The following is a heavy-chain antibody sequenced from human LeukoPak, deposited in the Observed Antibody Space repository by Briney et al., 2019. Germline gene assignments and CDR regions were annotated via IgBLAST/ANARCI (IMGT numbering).Heavy chain of an antibody. D-gene: IGHD6-13*01. CDR2: ISAHNGNT. CDR1: GYTFTSYG. CDR3: ARHSGFRSSLEVCDY. V-gene: IGHV1-18*01. Sequence: GASVKVSCKASGYTFTSYGISWVRQAPGQGLEWMGWISAHNGNTNYAQKLQGRVTMTTDTSTSTAYMELRSLRSDDTAVYYCARHSGFRSSLEVCDYWGQGTLVTVSS. J-gene: IGHJ4*02.